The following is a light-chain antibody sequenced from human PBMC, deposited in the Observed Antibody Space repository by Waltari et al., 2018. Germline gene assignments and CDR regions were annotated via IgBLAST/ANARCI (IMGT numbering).Light chain of an antibody. CDR3: HHYYIPPLT. J-gene: IGKJ5*01. CDR2: WAS. Sequence: DIVMTQSPDSLAVSLGERATIHCKSSQSLFSSPNRNTYIAWYQHKPGQPPKLLIYWASNRASGVPDRFSGSGSGTDFTLTISSLQAEDVAVYYCHHYYIPPLTFGQGTRLEI. V-gene: IGKV4-1*01. CDR1: QSLFSSPNRNTY.